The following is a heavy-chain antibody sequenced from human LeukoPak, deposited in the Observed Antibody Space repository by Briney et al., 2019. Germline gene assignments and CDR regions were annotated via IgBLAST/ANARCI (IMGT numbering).Heavy chain of an antibody. J-gene: IGHJ6*02. V-gene: IGHV3-30*18. D-gene: IGHD3-3*01. CDR3: AKRVDDFWSGYFYYYYGMDV. CDR1: GFTFSSYG. CDR2: ISYDGSNK. Sequence: GRSQRLSCAASGFTFSSYGMHWVRQAPGKGLEWVAVISYDGSNKYYADSVKGRFTISRDNSKNTLYLQMNSLRAEDTAVYYCAKRVDDFWSGYFYYYYGMDVWGQGTTVTVSS.